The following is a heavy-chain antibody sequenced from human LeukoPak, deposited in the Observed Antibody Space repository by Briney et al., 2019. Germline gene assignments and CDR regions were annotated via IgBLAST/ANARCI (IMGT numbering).Heavy chain of an antibody. CDR1: GFTFSSYE. Sequence: GGSLRLSCAASGFTFSSYEMNWVRQAPGKGLEWVSYISSGGGTIYYAASVKGRFTISRDNAKNSLYLQMNSLRAEDTAVYYCARDLRGLPFDYWGQGTLVTVSS. CDR3: ARDLRGLPFDY. J-gene: IGHJ4*02. CDR2: ISSGGGTI. D-gene: IGHD3/OR15-3a*01. V-gene: IGHV3-48*03.